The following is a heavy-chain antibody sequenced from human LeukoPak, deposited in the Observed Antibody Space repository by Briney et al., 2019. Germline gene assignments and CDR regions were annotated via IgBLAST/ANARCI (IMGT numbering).Heavy chain of an antibody. CDR1: GFTFSSYS. CDR3: ARDATMVRGPYYYYMDV. D-gene: IGHD3-10*01. Sequence: GGSLRLSCAASGFTFSSYSMNWVRQAPGKGLEWVSYISSSGSTIYYADSVKGRFTISRDNAKNSLYLQMNSLRAEDTAVYYCARDATMVRGPYYYYMDVWGKGTTVTISS. J-gene: IGHJ6*03. CDR2: ISSSGSTI. V-gene: IGHV3-48*04.